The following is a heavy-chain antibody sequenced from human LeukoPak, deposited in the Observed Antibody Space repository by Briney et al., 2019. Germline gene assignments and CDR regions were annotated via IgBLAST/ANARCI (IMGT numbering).Heavy chain of an antibody. CDR1: GYTFTSYG. CDR3: ARDRYVITMVRGVIIAPDY. CDR2: ISAYNGNT. J-gene: IGHJ4*02. D-gene: IGHD3-10*01. Sequence: GASVKVSCKASGYTFTSYGISWVRQAPGQGLEWMGWISAYNGNTNYAQKLQGRVTMTTDTSTSTAYMELRSLRSDDTAVYYCARDRYVITMVRGVIIAPDYWGQGTLVTVSS. V-gene: IGHV1-18*01.